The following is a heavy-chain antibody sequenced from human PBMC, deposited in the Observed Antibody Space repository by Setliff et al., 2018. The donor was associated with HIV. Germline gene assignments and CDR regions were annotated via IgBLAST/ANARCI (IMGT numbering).Heavy chain of an antibody. V-gene: IGHV1-2*02. CDR2: INPNTGNT. CDR1: GYRFTGYF. CDR3: AKNYFDTSGWSAVDN. J-gene: IGHJ4*02. Sequence: ASVKVSCKASGYRFTGYFIHWVRRAPGQGLEWMGWINPNTGNTHFPPNFQGRVTMARDTSINTAYMELTGLRSDDTAVYYCAKNYFDTSGWSAVDNWGQGTLVTVSS. D-gene: IGHD3-22*01.